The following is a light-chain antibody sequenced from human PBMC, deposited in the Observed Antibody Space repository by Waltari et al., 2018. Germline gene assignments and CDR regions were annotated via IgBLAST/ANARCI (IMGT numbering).Light chain of an antibody. J-gene: IGKJ2*03. CDR3: QQSYSTLYS. Sequence: DIQMTQSPSSLSASVGDRVTISCRAGQNIRNYLNWYQHSPGKAPKLLIHSASNLQDGVPSRVSGSGSGTDFTLTISSLQAEDFATYYCQQSYSTLYSFGQGTK. CDR2: SAS. CDR1: QNIRNY. V-gene: IGKV1-39*01.